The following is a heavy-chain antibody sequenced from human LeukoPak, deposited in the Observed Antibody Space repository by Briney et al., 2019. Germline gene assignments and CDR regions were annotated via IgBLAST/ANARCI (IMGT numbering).Heavy chain of an antibody. Sequence: GGSLRLSCTSSKFTFSFYWMSWARQAPGKGLEWVANIKQDGSEKYYVDSVKGRFTISRDNARGSLYLQMNSLRVEDTAVYYCAKIDSASFASWGQGTLVSVSA. CDR2: IKQDGSEK. CDR3: AKIDSASFAS. CDR1: KFTFSFYW. D-gene: IGHD3-22*01. V-gene: IGHV3-7*01. J-gene: IGHJ4*02.